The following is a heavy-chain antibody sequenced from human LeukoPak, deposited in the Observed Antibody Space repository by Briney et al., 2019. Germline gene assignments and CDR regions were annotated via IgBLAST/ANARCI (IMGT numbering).Heavy chain of an antibody. D-gene: IGHD6-25*01. Sequence: GSLRLSCAASGFTFSSYTMNWVRQAPGKGLEWVSSISSSSGYIYYADSVKGRFTISGDNAKNSLFLQMNSLRAEDTAVYYCARVNDAAGEYYFDYWGQGTLVTVSS. CDR3: ARVNDAAGEYYFDY. V-gene: IGHV3-21*01. J-gene: IGHJ4*02. CDR1: GFTFSSYT. CDR2: ISSSSGYI.